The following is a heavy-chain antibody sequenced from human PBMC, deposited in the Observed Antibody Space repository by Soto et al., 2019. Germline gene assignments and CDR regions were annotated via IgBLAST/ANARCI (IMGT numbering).Heavy chain of an antibody. V-gene: IGHV4-30-4*01. J-gene: IGHJ3*02. D-gene: IGHD5-12*01. Sequence: PSETLSLTCTVSGGSISSGDYYWSWIRQPPGKGLEWIGYIYYSGSIYYNPSLKSRVTISVDTSKNQFSLKLSSVTAADTAVYYCARKGGGYDPVGAFDIWGQGTMVTVSS. CDR1: GGSISSGDYY. CDR2: IYYSGSI. CDR3: ARKGGGYDPVGAFDI.